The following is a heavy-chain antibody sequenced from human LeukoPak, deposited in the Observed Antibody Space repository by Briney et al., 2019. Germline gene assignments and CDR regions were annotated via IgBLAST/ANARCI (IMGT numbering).Heavy chain of an antibody. J-gene: IGHJ4*02. Sequence: GGSLRLSCAASGFTLSSYAMHWVRQAPGKGLEWVAVISYDGSNKYYADSVKGRFTISRDNSKNTLYLQMNSLRAEDTAVYYCARGWSSSSLFDYWGQGTLVTVSS. V-gene: IGHV3-30*01. CDR2: ISYDGSNK. CDR1: GFTLSSYA. CDR3: ARGWSSSSLFDY. D-gene: IGHD6-6*01.